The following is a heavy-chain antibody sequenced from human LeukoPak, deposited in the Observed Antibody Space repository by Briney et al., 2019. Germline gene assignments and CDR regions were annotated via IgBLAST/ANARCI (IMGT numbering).Heavy chain of an antibody. CDR2: ISAYNGNT. J-gene: IGHJ3*01. CDR1: GYTFTSYG. CDR3: ARGTDRLGMIVVIITPGAIDV. Sequence: GASVKVSCKASGYTFTSYGISWVRQAPGQGLEWMGWISAYNGNTNYAQKLQGRVTMTTDTSTSTAYMELRSLRSDDTAVYYCARGTDRLGMIVVIITPGAIDVWGQGTMVTVSS. D-gene: IGHD3-22*01. V-gene: IGHV1-18*01.